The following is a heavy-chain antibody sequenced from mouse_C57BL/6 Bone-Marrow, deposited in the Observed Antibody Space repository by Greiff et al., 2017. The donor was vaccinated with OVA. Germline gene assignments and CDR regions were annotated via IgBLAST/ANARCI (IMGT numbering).Heavy chain of an antibody. CDR1: GYTFTGYW. CDR2: LLPGSGST. V-gene: IGHV1-9*01. CDR3: ARDYYSWYFGV. J-gene: IGHJ1*03. D-gene: IGHD1-1*01. Sequence: QVQLQQSGAELMKPGASVKLSCKATGYTFTGYWIEWVKQRPGHGLAWIGELLPGSGSTNYNEKFTGKAPFTADTSSNTAYLQLSSLTTEDSASYYCARDYYSWYFGVWGTGTTVTVAS.